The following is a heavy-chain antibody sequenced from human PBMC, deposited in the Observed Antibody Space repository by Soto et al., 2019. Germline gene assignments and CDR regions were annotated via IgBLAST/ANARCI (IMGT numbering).Heavy chain of an antibody. D-gene: IGHD2-2*02. CDR2: ISSRSDI. V-gene: IGHV3-21*01. CDR1: CFTFSTYS. J-gene: IGHJ6*02. Sequence: GSLRLSCVGSCFTFSTYSINWVRQAPGKGLEWVSSISSRSDIYYADSVKGRFTISRDNAKNSVSLQMNSLRAEDTAVYYCAREYTAWPLAYGLDVWGQGTTGTV. CDR3: AREYTAWPLAYGLDV.